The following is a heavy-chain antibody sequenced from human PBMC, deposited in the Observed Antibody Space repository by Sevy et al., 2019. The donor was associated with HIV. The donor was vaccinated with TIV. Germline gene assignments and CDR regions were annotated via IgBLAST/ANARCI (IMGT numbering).Heavy chain of an antibody. D-gene: IGHD4-17*01. Sequence: GGYLRLSCAASGFTFSSYEMIWVRQAPGRGLEWVSYISNTGRTISYSDSVRGRFTVSRDNANNSLYLHMNSLRAEDAATYYCARDLPPSATTVAHFDYWGRGTLVTVSS. CDR1: GFTFSSYE. V-gene: IGHV3-48*03. CDR2: ISNTGRTI. CDR3: ARDLPPSATTVAHFDY. J-gene: IGHJ4*02.